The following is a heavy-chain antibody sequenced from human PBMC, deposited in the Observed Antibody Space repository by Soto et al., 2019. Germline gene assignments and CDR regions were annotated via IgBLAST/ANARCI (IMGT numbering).Heavy chain of an antibody. Sequence: QVLLVESGGGVVQPGRSLKLSCIGSGFAFGSHGMHWVRQVSGKGLEWVAVISHDGQNQYYRDSVKGRFTISRDNSKNSLYLEVNSLRVEDTAVYHCARERADIVVAPVATSGMDVW. V-gene: IGHV3-30*03. J-gene: IGHJ6*01. CDR1: GFAFGSHG. D-gene: IGHD2-21*01. CDR3: ARERADIVVAPVATSGMDV. CDR2: ISHDGQNQ.